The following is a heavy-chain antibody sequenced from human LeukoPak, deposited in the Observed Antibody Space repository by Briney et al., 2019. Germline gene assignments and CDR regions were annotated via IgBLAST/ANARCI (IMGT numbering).Heavy chain of an antibody. J-gene: IGHJ4*02. CDR2: ISYDGSNK. V-gene: IGHV3-30*03. CDR1: GFTFSSYW. Sequence: PGGSLRLSCAASGFTFSSYWMGWVRQAPGKGLEWVAVISYDGSNKYYADSVKGRFTISRDNSKNTLYLQMNSLRAEDTAVYYCARDPKGIYYFDYWGQGTLVTVSS. CDR3: ARDPKGIYYFDY. D-gene: IGHD2-15*01.